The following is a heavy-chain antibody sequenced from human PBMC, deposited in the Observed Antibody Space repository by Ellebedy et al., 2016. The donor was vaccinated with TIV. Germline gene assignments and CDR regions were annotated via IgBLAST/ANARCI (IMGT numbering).Heavy chain of an antibody. CDR3: ARDGNSWPIGS. J-gene: IGHJ4*02. V-gene: IGHV3-21*01. CDR2: ISHSGTNT. Sequence: GESLKISXAASGFIFSDYDMHWVRQAPGKGLEWVSAISHSGTNTYYADSLKGRFTISRDNANNSLFLQMNSLRVEDTAVYFCARDGNSWPIGSWGQGTLVTVSS. CDR1: GFIFSDYD. D-gene: IGHD2/OR15-2a*01.